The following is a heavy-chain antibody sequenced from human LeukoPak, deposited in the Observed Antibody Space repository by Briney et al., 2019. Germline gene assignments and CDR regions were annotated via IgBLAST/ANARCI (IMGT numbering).Heavy chain of an antibody. CDR2: IKQDGSEK. V-gene: IGHV3-7*04. CDR1: GFTFNSYW. J-gene: IGHJ4*02. CDR3: ARHSPLWGY. Sequence: RSLRLSFAASGFTFNSYWMTWVRQAPGKGLEWVASIKQDGSEKYYVDSVKGRFTISRDNAKSSLYLQMNSLRAEDTALYYCARHSPLWGYWGQGTLVTVSS. D-gene: IGHD7-27*01.